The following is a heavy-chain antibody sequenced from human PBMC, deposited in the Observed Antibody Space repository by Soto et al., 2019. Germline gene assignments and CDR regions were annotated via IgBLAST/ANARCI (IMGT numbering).Heavy chain of an antibody. D-gene: IGHD3-9*01. Sequence: PXGSLRLSCAASGCTFSSYSMNWVRQAPGRGLEWVSSISSSSSYIYYADSVKGRFTISRDNAKNSLYLQMNSLRAEDTAVYYCARASWDYDILTAAVDSWGQGNLATVSS. J-gene: IGHJ4*02. V-gene: IGHV3-21*01. CDR2: ISSSSSYI. CDR1: GCTFSSYS. CDR3: ARASWDYDILTAAVDS.